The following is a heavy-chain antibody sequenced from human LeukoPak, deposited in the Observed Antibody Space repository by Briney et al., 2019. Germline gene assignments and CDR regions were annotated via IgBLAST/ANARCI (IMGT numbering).Heavy chain of an antibody. CDR3: ARGGGSAASGSQVRVDYMDV. CDR2: IHSDGSTI. V-gene: IGHV3-74*01. J-gene: IGHJ6*03. Sequence: GGSLRLSCAASGFNFSNYWMHWVRHVPGKGLVWVSLIHSDGSTIIYADSVKGRFTISRDNAKKTLYLQMDSLRVEDMAVYFCARGGGSAASGSQVRVDYMDVWGKGTTVTVSS. D-gene: IGHD3-10*01. CDR1: GFNFSNYW.